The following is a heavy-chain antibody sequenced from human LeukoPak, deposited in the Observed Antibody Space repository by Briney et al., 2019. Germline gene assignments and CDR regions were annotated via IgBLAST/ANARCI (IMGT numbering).Heavy chain of an antibody. CDR1: GGSISSGDYY. V-gene: IGHV4-30-4*01. D-gene: IGHD3-3*01. CDR2: IYYSGST. Sequence: PSETLSLTCTVSGGSISSGDYYWSWIRQPPGKGLEWIGYIYYSGSTYYNPSLKSRVTISVDTSKNQFSLKLSSVTAADTAVYYCARQGGWSGSPYYYGMDVWGQGTTVTVSS. J-gene: IGHJ6*02. CDR3: ARQGGWSGSPYYYGMDV.